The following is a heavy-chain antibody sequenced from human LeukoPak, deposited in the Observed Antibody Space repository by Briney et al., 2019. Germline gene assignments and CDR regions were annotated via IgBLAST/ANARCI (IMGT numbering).Heavy chain of an antibody. J-gene: IGHJ3*02. D-gene: IGHD6-6*01. CDR2: ISWNSGSI. Sequence: PGGSLRLSCAASGFTFDDYAMHWVRQAPGKGLEWVSGISWNSGSIGYADSVKGRFTISRDNAKNSLYLQMNSLRAEDMALYYCASEQLWLGAFDIWGQGTMVTVSS. CDR1: GFTFDDYA. CDR3: ASEQLWLGAFDI. V-gene: IGHV3-9*03.